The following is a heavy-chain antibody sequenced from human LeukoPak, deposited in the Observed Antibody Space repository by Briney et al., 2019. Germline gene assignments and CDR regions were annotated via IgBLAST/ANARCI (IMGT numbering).Heavy chain of an antibody. V-gene: IGHV5-51*01. CDR1: GYTFTNYW. J-gene: IGHJ3*02. Sequence: GESLKISCKASGYTFTNYWIGWVRQMPGKGLEWMGINYPGDSDTRYSPSFQGQVTISADKSISTAYLQWSSLKASDTAMYYCARSDPGYSSGWDAFDIWGQGTMVTVSS. CDR3: ARSDPGYSSGWDAFDI. D-gene: IGHD6-19*01. CDR2: NYPGDSDT.